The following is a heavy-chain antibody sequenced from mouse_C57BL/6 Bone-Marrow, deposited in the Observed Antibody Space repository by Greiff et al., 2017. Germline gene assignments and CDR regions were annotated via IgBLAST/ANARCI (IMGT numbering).Heavy chain of an antibody. CDR2: IDPDNGDT. D-gene: IGHD1-1*01. V-gene: IGHV14-4*01. J-gene: IGHJ2*01. CDR3: SSITTVPFDY. Sequence: VQLQQSGAELVRPGASVKLSCTASGFNIKDYYMHWVKQRPEQGLEWIGWIDPDNGDTKYASKFQGKATVTADTASNTAYLQLSSLTSEDTAVYYCSSITTVPFDYWGQGTTLTVSA. CDR1: GFNIKDYY.